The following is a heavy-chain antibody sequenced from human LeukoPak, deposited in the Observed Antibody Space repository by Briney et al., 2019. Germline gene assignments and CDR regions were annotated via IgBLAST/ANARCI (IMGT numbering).Heavy chain of an antibody. CDR2: IYYSGYT. J-gene: IGHJ4*02. Sequence: SETLTLICTVSGGSMNDYYWTWIRQPPGKALEWISYIYYSGYTNYNPSLESRVTISVDTSKNQFSLRMSSVTAADTAVYYCARGEGAGYSYGLDYWGQGTLVTVSS. D-gene: IGHD5-18*01. CDR3: ARGEGAGYSYGLDY. V-gene: IGHV4-59*08. CDR1: GGSMNDYY.